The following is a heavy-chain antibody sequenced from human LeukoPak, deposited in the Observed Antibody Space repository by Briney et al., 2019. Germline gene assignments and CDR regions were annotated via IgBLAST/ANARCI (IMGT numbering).Heavy chain of an antibody. D-gene: IGHD6-19*01. CDR1: GYTFTNYY. CDR2: INPSDGSR. J-gene: IGHJ4*02. CDR3: VRAYNREAVTGPTNAPFDY. V-gene: IGHV1-46*01. Sequence: ASVKVSCEASGYTFTNYYMHWVRQAPGQGLEWMGIINPSDGSRSYAQKFQGRVTMTRDTSKSTVYMELSSLRSEDTAAYYCVRAYNREAVTGPTNAPFDYWGQGTLVPVSS.